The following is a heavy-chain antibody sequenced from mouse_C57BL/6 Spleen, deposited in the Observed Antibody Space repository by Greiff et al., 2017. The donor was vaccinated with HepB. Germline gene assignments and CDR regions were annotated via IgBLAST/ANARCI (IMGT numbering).Heavy chain of an antibody. CDR2: IYPSSGNT. V-gene: IGHV1-81*01. J-gene: IGHJ2*01. D-gene: IGHD2-3*01. CDR3: ARGGLYDGYYPDY. Sequence: VQLQQSGAELARPGASVKLSCKASGYTFTSYGISWVKQRTGQGLEWIGEIYPSSGNTYYNEKFKGKATLTADKSSSTAYMELRSLTSEDSAVYFCARGGLYDGYYPDYWGQGTTLTVSS. CDR1: GYTFTSYG.